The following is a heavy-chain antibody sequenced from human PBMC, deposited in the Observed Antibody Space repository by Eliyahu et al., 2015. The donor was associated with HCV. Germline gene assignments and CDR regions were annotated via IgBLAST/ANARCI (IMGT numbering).Heavy chain of an antibody. CDR2: IWYDGSNK. D-gene: IGHD1-26*01. V-gene: IGHV3-33*01. CDR1: GFTFSSYG. CDR3: ARDWARERELIDY. J-gene: IGHJ4*02. Sequence: QVQLVESGGGVVQPGRSLRLXCAASGFTFSSYGMHWVRQAPGKGLEWVAVIWYDGSNKYYADSVKGRFTISRDNSKNTLYLQMNSLRAEDTAVYYCARDWARERELIDYWGQGTLVTVSS.